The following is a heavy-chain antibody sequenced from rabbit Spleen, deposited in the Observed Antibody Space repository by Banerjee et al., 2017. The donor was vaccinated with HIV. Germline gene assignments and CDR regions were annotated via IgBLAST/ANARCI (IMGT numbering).Heavy chain of an antibody. CDR1: GFSFSNKAV. V-gene: IGHV1S45*01. Sequence: QEQLVESGGGLVKPEGSLKLSCTASGFSFSNKAVMCWVRQAPGKGLEWIACINAVTGKAVYASWAKGRFTFSKTSSTTVTLQMTSLTAADTATYFCARDRAGTGTYGYADYFNLWGPGTLVTVS. CDR3: ARDRAGTGTYGYADYFNL. D-gene: IGHD6-1*01. CDR2: INAVTGKA. J-gene: IGHJ4*01.